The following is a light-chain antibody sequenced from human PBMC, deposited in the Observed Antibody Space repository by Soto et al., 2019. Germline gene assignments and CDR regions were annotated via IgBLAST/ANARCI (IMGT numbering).Light chain of an antibody. CDR1: QSISSY. CDR2: AAA. CDR3: QQSYSTPQT. V-gene: IGKV1-39*01. J-gene: IGKJ1*01. Sequence: DIQMTKSPSSLSASVGDRVTITCRASQSISSYLNWYQQKQGKAPKLLIYAAASLQSGVPSRFSGSGSGTDFTLTISSLQPEDFATYYCQQSYSTPQTFGQGTKVDIK.